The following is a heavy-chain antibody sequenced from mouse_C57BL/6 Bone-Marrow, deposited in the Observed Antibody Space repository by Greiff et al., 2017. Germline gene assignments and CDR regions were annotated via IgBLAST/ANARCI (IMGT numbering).Heavy chain of an antibody. CDR3: AREVGLLGDYFDY. D-gene: IGHD1-1*01. Sequence: VQLQQPGAELVMPGASVKLSCKASGYTFTSYWMHWVKQRPGQGLEWIGEIDPSDSYTNYNQQFKGKSTLTVDKSSSTAYMQLSSLTSEDSAVYYCAREVGLLGDYFDYWGQGTTLTVSS. J-gene: IGHJ2*01. CDR1: GYTFTSYW. CDR2: IDPSDSYT. V-gene: IGHV1-69*01.